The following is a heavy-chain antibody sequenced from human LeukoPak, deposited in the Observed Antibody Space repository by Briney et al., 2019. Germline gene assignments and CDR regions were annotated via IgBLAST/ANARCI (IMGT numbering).Heavy chain of an antibody. CDR2: ITYSSSYI. V-gene: IGHV3-21*01. J-gene: IGHJ4*02. CDR3: ARGAYGDGYYFDS. D-gene: IGHD4-17*01. CDR1: EFTFSSYT. Sequence: GGSLRLSCAAFEFTFSSYTMNWVRQAPGKGLEWVSSITYSSSYIYYADSVKGRFTISRDNAENSLYLQMNSLRAEDTAVYYCARGAYGDGYYFDSWGQGTLVTVSS.